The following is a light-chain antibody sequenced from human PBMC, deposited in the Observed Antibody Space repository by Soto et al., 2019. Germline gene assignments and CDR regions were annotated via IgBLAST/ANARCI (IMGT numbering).Light chain of an antibody. CDR1: QNIASW. CDR3: QQYRTYSWT. J-gene: IGKJ1*01. CDR2: KES. Sequence: DIQMTQSPSTLSASIGDRVTITCRASQNIASWLAWYQQKPWKAPKLLIYKESYLDTGVPSRFRGSVSGTEFSLTISSLQPDDFAGYYCQQYRTYSWTFGQGTKVE. V-gene: IGKV1-5*03.